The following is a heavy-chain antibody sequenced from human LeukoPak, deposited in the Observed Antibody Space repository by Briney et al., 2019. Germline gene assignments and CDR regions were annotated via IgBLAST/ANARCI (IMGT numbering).Heavy chain of an antibody. CDR2: INPNSGGT. Sequence: ASVKVSCKASGYTFTGYYMHWVRQAPGQGLEWIGWINPNSGGTNYAQKFQGRVTMTRDTSISTAYMELSRLRSDDTAVYYCVSGSYYGYYYYYMDVWGKGTTVTVSS. CDR3: VSGSYYGYYYYYMDV. V-gene: IGHV1-2*02. D-gene: IGHD1-26*01. J-gene: IGHJ6*03. CDR1: GYTFTGYY.